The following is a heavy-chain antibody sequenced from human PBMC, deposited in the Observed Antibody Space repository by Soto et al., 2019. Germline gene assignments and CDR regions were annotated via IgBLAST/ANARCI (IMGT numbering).Heavy chain of an antibody. D-gene: IGHD7-27*01. CDR2: ISSSGGST. CDR3: AANLYFDY. J-gene: IGHJ4*02. Sequence: EVQLLESGGGLVQSGGSLRLSCAASGFTFSSYAMSWVRQAPGKGLEWVSTISSSGGSTYYADSVKGRFTISRDNSKNTLYLQMISLRAEDTAAYYCAANLYFDYWGLGTLVTVSS. V-gene: IGHV3-23*01. CDR1: GFTFSSYA.